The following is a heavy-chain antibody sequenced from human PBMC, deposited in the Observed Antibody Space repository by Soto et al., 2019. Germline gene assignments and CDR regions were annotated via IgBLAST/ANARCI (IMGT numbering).Heavy chain of an antibody. CDR1: GGSFSRSSYY. D-gene: IGHD1-26*01. V-gene: IGHV4-39*01. J-gene: IGHJ3*02. CDR2: MYYSGST. Sequence: ETLSLTCTVSGGSFSRSSYYWGWIRQPPGKGLEWIGSMYYSGSTFYNPSLKSRVTLSVDTSKTQFSLKLSSVTAADTAVYYCARQGDKGRAFDIWGQGTMVTVSS. CDR3: ARQGDKGRAFDI.